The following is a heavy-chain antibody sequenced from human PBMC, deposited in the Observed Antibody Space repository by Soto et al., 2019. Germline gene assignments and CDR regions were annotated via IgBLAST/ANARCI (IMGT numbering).Heavy chain of an antibody. CDR1: GFTFDDYA. J-gene: IGHJ4*02. CDR2: ISWTSGSI. D-gene: IGHD3-3*01. V-gene: IGHV3-9*01. Sequence: EVQLVESGGGLVQPGRSLRLSCAASGFTFDDYAMHWVRQAPGKGLGGVSGISWTSGSIGYADSVKGRFTISRDNAKNSLYLQMNSLRAEDTALYYCAKAGFWSGYYSLVDYWGQGTLVTVSS. CDR3: AKAGFWSGYYSLVDY.